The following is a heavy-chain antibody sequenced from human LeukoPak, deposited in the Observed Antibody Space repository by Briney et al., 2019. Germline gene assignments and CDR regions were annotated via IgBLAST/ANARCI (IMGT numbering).Heavy chain of an antibody. V-gene: IGHV4-59*01. Sequence: SETLSLTCTVSGGSIGSYYWSWIRQPPGKGLEWIGYIYSSGSTNYNPSLKSRVTISLDTSKNQFSLKLSFVTAADTAVYYRARGVAAPGTRGLCWFDPWGQGTLVTVSS. CDR3: ARGVAAPGTRGLCWFDP. CDR1: GGSIGSYY. D-gene: IGHD6-13*01. CDR2: IYSSGST. J-gene: IGHJ5*02.